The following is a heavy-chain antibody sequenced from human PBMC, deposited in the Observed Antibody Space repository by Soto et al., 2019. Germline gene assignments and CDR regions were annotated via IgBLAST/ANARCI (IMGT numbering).Heavy chain of an antibody. CDR1: GFTFSSYG. Sequence: GGSLRLSCAASGFTFSSYGMHWVRQAPGKGLEWVAVISYDGSNKYYADSVKGRFTISRDNSKNTLYLQMNSLRAEDTAVYYCAKTKLSGGYSYGFKKGNYYYYGMDVWGQGTTVTVSS. J-gene: IGHJ6*02. CDR3: AKTKLSGGYSYGFKKGNYYYYGMDV. V-gene: IGHV3-30*18. D-gene: IGHD5-18*01. CDR2: ISYDGSNK.